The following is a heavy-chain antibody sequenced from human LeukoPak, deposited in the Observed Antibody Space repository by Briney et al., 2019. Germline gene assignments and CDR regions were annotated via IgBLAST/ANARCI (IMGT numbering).Heavy chain of an antibody. CDR3: ALLVATTGFDY. D-gene: IGHD5-12*01. CDR1: GYTFTSYG. J-gene: IGHJ4*02. V-gene: IGHV1-18*01. CDR2: ISAYNGNT. Sequence: GASVKVSCKASGYTFTSYGISWVRQAPGQGLEWMGWISAYNGNTNYAQKLQGRVTMTTDASTSTAYMELRSLRSDDTAVYYCALLVATTGFDYWGQGTLVTVSS.